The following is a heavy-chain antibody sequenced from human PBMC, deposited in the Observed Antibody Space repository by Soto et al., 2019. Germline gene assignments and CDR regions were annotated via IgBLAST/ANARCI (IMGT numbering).Heavy chain of an antibody. CDR3: AREGNYDSSGSSFFQTLNF. J-gene: IGHJ2*01. CDR2: VHYSGST. V-gene: IGHV4-59*01. Sequence: QVQLQESGPRLVKPSETLSLTCTVSGGSIDSYYWTWIRQSPGRGLEWIGCVHYSGSTTYNPSLKGRVTISVDTSKNQFSLRLTSVNAADTAIYYCAREGNYDSSGSSFFQTLNFWGRGTLITVS. CDR1: GGSIDSYY. D-gene: IGHD3-22*01.